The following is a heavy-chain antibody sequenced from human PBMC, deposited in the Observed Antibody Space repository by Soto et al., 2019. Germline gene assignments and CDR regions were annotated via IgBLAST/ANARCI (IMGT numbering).Heavy chain of an antibody. J-gene: IGHJ5*02. V-gene: IGHV4-39*01. CDR3: ARHSAPIASSVGATDQWFDP. CDR1: GGSIRSSSYY. CDR2: MYFSGST. Sequence: SETLSLTCTVSGGSIRSSSYYWGWIRQSPGKGLEWIGSMYFSGSTYNNPSLKSRVTMSVDTSKNQFSLKLSSVTAADTAVYYCARHSAPIASSVGATDQWFDPWGQGTLVTVSS. D-gene: IGHD2-15*01.